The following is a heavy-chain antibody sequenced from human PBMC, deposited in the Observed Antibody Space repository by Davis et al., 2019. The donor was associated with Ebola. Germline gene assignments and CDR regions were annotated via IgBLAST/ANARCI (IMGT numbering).Heavy chain of an antibody. CDR1: GFTFSSYW. V-gene: IGHV3-74*01. CDR3: AKVVVITTLGYFDY. CDR2: INSDGSST. J-gene: IGHJ4*02. Sequence: HTGGSLRLSCAASGFTFSSYWMHWVRQAPGKGLVWVSRINSDGSSTSYADSVKGRFTISRDNAKNTLYLQMNSLRAEDTAVYYCAKVVVITTLGYFDYWGQGTLVTVSS. D-gene: IGHD3-22*01.